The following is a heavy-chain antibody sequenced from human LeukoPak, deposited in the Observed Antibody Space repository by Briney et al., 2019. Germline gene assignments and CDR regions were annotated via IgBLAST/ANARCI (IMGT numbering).Heavy chain of an antibody. D-gene: IGHD3-3*01. CDR3: ARDRSYDFWSGYSTPDY. CDR2: IRGNGATT. J-gene: IGHJ4*02. V-gene: IGHV3-23*01. Sequence: GGSLRLSCAASGITFSSHAMTWVRQAPGKGLEWVAAIRGNGATTDYADSVKGRFTISRDNSKNTLDLQMNSLRAEDTAVYYCARDRSYDFWSGYSTPDYWGQGTLVTVSS. CDR1: GITFSSHA.